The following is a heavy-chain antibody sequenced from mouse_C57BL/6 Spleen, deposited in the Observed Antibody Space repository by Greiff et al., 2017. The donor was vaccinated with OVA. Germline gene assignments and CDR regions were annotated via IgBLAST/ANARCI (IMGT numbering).Heavy chain of an antibody. CDR1: GFTFSDYG. CDR3: ARPLYYGSSWFAY. D-gene: IGHD1-1*01. CDR2: ISSGSSTI. Sequence: VQLKESGGGLVKPGGSLKLSCAASGFTFSDYGMHWVRQAPEKGLEWVAYISSGSSTIYYADTVKGRFTISRDNAKNTLFLQMTSLRSEDTAMYYCARPLYYGSSWFAYWGQGTLVTVSA. J-gene: IGHJ3*01. V-gene: IGHV5-17*01.